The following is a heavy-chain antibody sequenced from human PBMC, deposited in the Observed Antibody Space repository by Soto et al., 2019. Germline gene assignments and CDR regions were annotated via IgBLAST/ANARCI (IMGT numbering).Heavy chain of an antibody. CDR1: GYTFTGYY. CDR2: INPNSGGT. Sequence: EASVKVSCKASGYTFTGYYMHWVRQAPGQGLEWMGWINPNSGGTNYAQKFQGWVTMTRDTSISTAYMELSRLRSDDTAVYYCARGSIAVAGNSTRNWFDPWGQGTLVTVSS. V-gene: IGHV1-2*04. J-gene: IGHJ5*02. CDR3: ARGSIAVAGNSTRNWFDP. D-gene: IGHD6-19*01.